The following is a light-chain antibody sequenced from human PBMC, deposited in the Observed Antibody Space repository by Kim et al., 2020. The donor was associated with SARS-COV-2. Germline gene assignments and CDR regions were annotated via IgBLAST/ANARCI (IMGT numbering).Light chain of an antibody. CDR1: QSVSSTY. Sequence: EIVLTQSPGTLSLSPGQRATLSCRASQSVSSTYFAWYQQKPGQAPRLLIYGASNRATGIPDRFSGSGSGTDFTLTISRLEPEEFVVYYCQQYGSAPRTFGQGTKLEI. CDR3: QQYGSAPRT. J-gene: IGKJ2*01. CDR2: GAS. V-gene: IGKV3-20*01.